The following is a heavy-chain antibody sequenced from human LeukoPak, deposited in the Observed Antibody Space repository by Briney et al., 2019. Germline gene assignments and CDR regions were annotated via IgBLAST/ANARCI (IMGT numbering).Heavy chain of an antibody. CDR3: ARGPPPDFDY. Sequence: PSETLSLTCTVSGGSISIYYWNWIRQPPGKGLEWIGYIYYSGSTNYNPSLKSRVTISVDTSKNQFSLKLSSVTAADTAVYYCARGPPPDFDYWGRGTLVTVSS. J-gene: IGHJ4*02. CDR1: GGSISIYY. V-gene: IGHV4-59*12. CDR2: IYYSGST.